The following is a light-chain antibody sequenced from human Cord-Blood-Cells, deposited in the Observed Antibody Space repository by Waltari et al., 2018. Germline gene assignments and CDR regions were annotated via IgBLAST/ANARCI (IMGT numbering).Light chain of an antibody. Sequence: DIQLTQSPSFLSASVGDRVTITGQASQGISSYLAWYQQKPWKAPKPLIYAASTLQSGVASRFWGSGSGTQFTLTGSSLLPGDVVVQHGHGLITQSWTFGHGTKVDIK. CDR3: HGLITQSWT. J-gene: IGKJ1*01. V-gene: IGKV1-9*01. CDR1: QGISSY. CDR2: AAS.